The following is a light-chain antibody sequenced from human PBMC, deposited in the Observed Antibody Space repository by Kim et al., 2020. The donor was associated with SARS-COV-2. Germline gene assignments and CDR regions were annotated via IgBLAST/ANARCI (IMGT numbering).Light chain of an antibody. CDR3: YSATDKSFF. Sequence: VSPGQTARITCSGDGLAKRYIRWFQQKPGQAPVLVIYKDSQRPSGIPERFSASNSGTAATLTISGAQVEDEADYYCYSATDKSFFFGSGTKVTVL. CDR2: KDS. CDR1: GLAKRY. J-gene: IGLJ1*01. V-gene: IGLV3-27*01.